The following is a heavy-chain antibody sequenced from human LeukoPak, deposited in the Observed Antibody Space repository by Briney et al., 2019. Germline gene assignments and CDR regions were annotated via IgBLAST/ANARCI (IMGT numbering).Heavy chain of an antibody. D-gene: IGHD3-3*01. Sequence: PSETLSLTCAVYGGSFSGYYWSWIRQPPGKGLEWIGEINHSGSTNYNPSLKSRVTISVDTSKNQFSLKLSSVTAADTAVYYCARPLYDFWSGSDAFDIWGQGTMVTVSS. CDR3: ARPLYDFWSGSDAFDI. CDR2: INHSGST. CDR1: GGSFSGYY. V-gene: IGHV4-34*01. J-gene: IGHJ3*02.